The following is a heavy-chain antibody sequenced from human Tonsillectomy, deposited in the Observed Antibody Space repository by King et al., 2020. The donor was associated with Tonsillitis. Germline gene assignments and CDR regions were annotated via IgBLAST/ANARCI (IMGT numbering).Heavy chain of an antibody. CDR1: GYSFTSYW. Sequence: VQLVESGAEVKKPGESLKISCKGSGYSFTSYWIGWVRQMPGKGLEWMGIIYPGDSDVRYGPSFQGQGTISADKSISTAYLQWSSLKASDTAMYYCVRQETYQRLWGEFDYWGQGTLVTVSS. J-gene: IGHJ4*02. CDR3: VRQETYQRLWGEFDY. CDR2: IYPGDSDV. D-gene: IGHD2-2*01. V-gene: IGHV5-51*01.